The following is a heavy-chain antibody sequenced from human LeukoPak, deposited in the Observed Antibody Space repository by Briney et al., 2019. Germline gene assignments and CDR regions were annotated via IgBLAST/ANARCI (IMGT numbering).Heavy chain of an antibody. D-gene: IGHD2-2*02. CDR1: GGSFSGYY. V-gene: IGHV4-34*01. Sequence: SETLSLTCAVYGGSFSGYYWSWIRQPPGKGLEWIGEINHSGSTNYNPSLKSRVTISVDTSKNQFSLKLSSVTAADTAVYYCARGAVCSSPSCNTGFVRRVVGINWFAPGGQGTLVTVSS. CDR3: ARGAVCSSPSCNTGFVRRVVGINWFAP. J-gene: IGHJ5*02. CDR2: INHSGST.